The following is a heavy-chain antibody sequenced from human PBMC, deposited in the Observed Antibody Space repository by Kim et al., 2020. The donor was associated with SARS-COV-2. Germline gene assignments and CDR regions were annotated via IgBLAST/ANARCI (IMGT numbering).Heavy chain of an antibody. J-gene: IGHJ6*01. V-gene: IGHV1-8*01. D-gene: IGHD3-22*01. CDR3: ATSRRAKIVVVISPHYYY. CDR2: MNPNSGNT. Sequence: ASVKVSCKASGYTFTSYDINWVRQATGQGLEWMGWMNPNSGNTGYAQKFQGRVTMTRNTSISTAYMDLSSLRSEDTALYSFATSRRAKIVVVISPHYYY. CDR1: GYTFTSYD.